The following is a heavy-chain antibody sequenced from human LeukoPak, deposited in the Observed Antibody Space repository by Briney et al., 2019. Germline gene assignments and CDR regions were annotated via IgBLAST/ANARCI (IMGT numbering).Heavy chain of an antibody. CDR2: FYYSGSA. CDR3: AKGSPSIAAASYDY. D-gene: IGHD6-25*01. J-gene: IGHJ4*02. V-gene: IGHV4-59*11. CDR1: GGFISNHY. Sequence: SETLSLTCTVSGGFISNHYWSWIRQPPGKGLEWIGYFYYSGSATYNPSLKSRVTISVDTSKNQFSLNLSSVTAADTAVYYCAKGSPSIAAASYDYWGQGTLVTVSS.